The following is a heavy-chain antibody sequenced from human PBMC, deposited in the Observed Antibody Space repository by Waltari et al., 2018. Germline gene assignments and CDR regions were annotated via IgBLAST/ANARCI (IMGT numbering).Heavy chain of an antibody. D-gene: IGHD3-3*01. CDR3: VRNMDDSPGGP. V-gene: IGHV3-74*01. CDR2: INSDGSDT. CDR1: GFTFNTFW. J-gene: IGHJ5*02. Sequence: QLVESGGGLVQPGESLRLSCAASGFTFNTFWMHWVREVPGKGLVCVSRINSDGSDTAYADSVKGRFIISRDNAKNTVSLQMNRLRAEDTGIYYCVRNMDDSPGGPWGQGTLVTVSS.